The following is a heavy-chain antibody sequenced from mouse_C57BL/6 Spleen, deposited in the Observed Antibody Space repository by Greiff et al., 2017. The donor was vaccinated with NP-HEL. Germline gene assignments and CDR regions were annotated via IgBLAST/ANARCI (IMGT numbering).Heavy chain of an antibody. CDR3: ARGGEFITDY. CDR1: GYAFSSSW. CDR2: IYPGDGDT. J-gene: IGHJ2*01. Sequence: VQLQQSGPELVKPGASVKISCKASGYAFSSSWMNWVKQRPGKGLEWIGRIYPGDGDTNYNGKFKGKATLTADKSSSTSYMQLSSLTSEDSAVYFCARGGEFITDYWGQGTTLTVSS. V-gene: IGHV1-82*01. D-gene: IGHD1-1*01.